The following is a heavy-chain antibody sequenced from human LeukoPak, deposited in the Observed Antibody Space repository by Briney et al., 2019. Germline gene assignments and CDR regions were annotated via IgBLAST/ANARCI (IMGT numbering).Heavy chain of an antibody. J-gene: IGHJ4*02. CDR3: ARDAYSSSLRYFDY. V-gene: IGHV3-20*04. D-gene: IGHD6-13*01. CDR1: GFTFDDYG. CDR2: INWNGGST. Sequence: RSGGSLRLSCAASGFTFDDYGMSWVRQAPGKGLEWVSGINWNGGSTGHADSVKGRFTISRDNAKNSLYLQMNSLRAEDTALYYCARDAYSSSLRYFDYWGQGTLVTVSS.